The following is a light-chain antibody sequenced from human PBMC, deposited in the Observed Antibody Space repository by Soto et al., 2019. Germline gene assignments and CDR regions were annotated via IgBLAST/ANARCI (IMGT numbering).Light chain of an antibody. Sequence: DIQMTQSPSTLSASVGDRVTITCRASQSVGRSLAWYQQQRGKAPKLLIYGVSTLESGVPSRFSGFGSGTEFTLSISSLQPGDFGTYYCQQFYKGWTFGHGTRV. CDR2: GVS. CDR1: QSVGRS. V-gene: IGKV1-5*01. J-gene: IGKJ1*01. CDR3: QQFYKGWT.